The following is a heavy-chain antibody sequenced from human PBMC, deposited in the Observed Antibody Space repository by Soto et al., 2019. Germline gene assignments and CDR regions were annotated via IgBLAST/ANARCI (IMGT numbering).Heavy chain of an antibody. J-gene: IGHJ4*02. CDR1: GGSISSYY. CDR2: IYYRGNT. V-gene: IGHV4-59*08. D-gene: IGHD3-9*01. Sequence: SETLSLTCTVSGGSISSYYWSWIRQPPGKGLEWIGYIYYRGNTNYNPSLKSRVTISLDTSKNQFSLKLSSVTAADTAVYYCARHPGYYDILTGYSTYYFDYWGQGILVTVSS. CDR3: ARHPGYYDILTGYSTYYFDY.